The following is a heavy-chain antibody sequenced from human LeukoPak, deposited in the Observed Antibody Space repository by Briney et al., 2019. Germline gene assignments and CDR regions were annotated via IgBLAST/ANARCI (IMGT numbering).Heavy chain of an antibody. V-gene: IGHV1-46*01. CDR3: ATAPGVPSGPLVVMDWFDP. D-gene: IGHD3-22*01. CDR1: GYTFTSYY. J-gene: IGHJ5*02. Sequence: ASVKVSCKASGYTFTSYYMHWVRQAPGQGLEWMGIINPSGGSTSYAQKFQGRVTMTTDTSTSTAYMELRSLRSDDTAVYYCATAPGVPSGPLVVMDWFDPWGQGTLVTVSS. CDR2: INPSGGST.